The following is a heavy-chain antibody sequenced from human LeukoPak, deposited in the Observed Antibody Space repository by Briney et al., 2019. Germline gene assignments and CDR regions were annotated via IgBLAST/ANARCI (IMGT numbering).Heavy chain of an antibody. CDR1: GVTFSNAW. Sequence: GGSLRLSCAASGVTFSNAWMSWVRQAPGKGLEWVALIWYDGSNELYADSVKGRFTISRDNSKNTVYLQMTRLRDDDTAVYYCARVRFCGSTSCHNYFDYWGQGTLVTVSS. CDR3: ARVRFCGSTSCHNYFDY. D-gene: IGHD2-2*02. CDR2: IWYDGSNE. V-gene: IGHV3-33*08. J-gene: IGHJ4*02.